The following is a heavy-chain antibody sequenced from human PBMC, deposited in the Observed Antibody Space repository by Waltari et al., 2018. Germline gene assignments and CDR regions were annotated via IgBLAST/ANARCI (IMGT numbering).Heavy chain of an antibody. CDR2: ISWDGGST. J-gene: IGHJ4*02. V-gene: IGHV3-43*01. CDR1: GFTCDVYT. D-gene: IGHD3-16*02. CDR3: AEGSYVWGSYRYISPPIN. Sequence: EVQLVESGGVVVQPGGSLRLSCAASGFTCDVYTMHWVRHAPGKGLEWVSLISWDGGSTYYADSVKGRFTISRDNSKNSLYLQMNSLRTEDTALYYCAEGSYVWGSYRYISPPINWGQGTLVTVSS.